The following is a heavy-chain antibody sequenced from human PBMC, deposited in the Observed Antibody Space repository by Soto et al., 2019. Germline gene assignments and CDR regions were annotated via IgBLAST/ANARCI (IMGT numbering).Heavy chain of an antibody. CDR3: ARGDYYDSSGPNPWDYGMDV. CDR2: IWYDGSNK. D-gene: IGHD3-22*01. Sequence: HPGGSLRLSCAASGFTFSSYGMHWVRQAPGKGLEWVAVIWYDGSNKYYADSVKGRFTISRDNSKNTLYLQMNSLRAEDTAVYYCARGDYYDSSGPNPWDYGMDVWGQGTTVTVSS. J-gene: IGHJ6*02. V-gene: IGHV3-33*01. CDR1: GFTFSSYG.